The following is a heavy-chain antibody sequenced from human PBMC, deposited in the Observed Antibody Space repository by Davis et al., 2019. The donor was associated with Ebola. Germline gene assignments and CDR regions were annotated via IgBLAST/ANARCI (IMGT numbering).Heavy chain of an antibody. CDR3: ARDGPGYFDY. CDR2: IYSGGST. V-gene: IGHV3-53*01. D-gene: IGHD1-14*01. CDR1: GFSFSSFA. Sequence: GGSLRLSCAASGFSFSSFAMNWVRQAPGKGLEWVSVIYSGGSTYYADSVKGRFTISRDNSKNTLYLQMNSLRAEDTAVYYCARDGPGYFDYWGQGTLVTVSS. J-gene: IGHJ4*02.